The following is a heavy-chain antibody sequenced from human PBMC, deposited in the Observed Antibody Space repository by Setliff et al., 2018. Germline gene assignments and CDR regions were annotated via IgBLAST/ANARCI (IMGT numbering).Heavy chain of an antibody. J-gene: IGHJ6*02. CDR2: INXXXXXX. CDR3: ARDPRQNDNFWSCYYYYYYYGMDV. CDR1: GYTFTSYA. V-gene: IGHV1-3*01. Sequence: ASVKVSCKASGYTFTSYAMHWVRQAPGQRLEWMGWINXXXXXXXXXXXXXXXXTXSRDXXASTAYMELSSLRSEDTAVYYCARDPRQNDNFWSCYYYYYYYGMDVWGQGTTVTVSS. D-gene: IGHD3-3*01.